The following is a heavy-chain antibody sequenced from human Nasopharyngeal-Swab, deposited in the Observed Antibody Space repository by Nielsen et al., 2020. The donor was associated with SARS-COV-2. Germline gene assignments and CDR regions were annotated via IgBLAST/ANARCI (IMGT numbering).Heavy chain of an antibody. CDR2: IYYSGST. Sequence: WIRQPPGKGLEWIGCIYYSGSTYYNPSLKSRVTISVDTSKNQFSLKLSSVTAADTAVYYCAREALKELLWFGESSSYYGMDVWGQGTTVTVSS. CDR3: AREALKELLWFGESSSYYGMDV. D-gene: IGHD3-10*01. J-gene: IGHJ6*02. V-gene: IGHV4-31*02.